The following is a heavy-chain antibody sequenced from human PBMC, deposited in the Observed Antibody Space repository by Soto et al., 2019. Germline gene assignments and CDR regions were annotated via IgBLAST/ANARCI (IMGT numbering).Heavy chain of an antibody. CDR1: GSTFSSYG. Sequence: QVQLVESGGGVVQPGRSLRLSCAASGSTFSSYGMHWVRQAPGKGLEWVAVIWYDGSNKYYADSVKGRFTISRDNSKNTLYLQMNSLRAEDTAVYYCAREGAYYDFWSGYYKGYNWFDPWGQGTLVTVSS. V-gene: IGHV3-33*01. J-gene: IGHJ5*02. D-gene: IGHD3-3*01. CDR3: AREGAYYDFWSGYYKGYNWFDP. CDR2: IWYDGSNK.